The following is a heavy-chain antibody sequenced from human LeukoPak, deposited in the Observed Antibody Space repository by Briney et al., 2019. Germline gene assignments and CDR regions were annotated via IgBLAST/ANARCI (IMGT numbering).Heavy chain of an antibody. Sequence: GGSLRLSCAASGFTFGSYSMNWVRQAPGKGLEWASSISSSSSYIYYADSVKGRFTISRDNAKNSLYLQMNSLRAEDTAVYYCARDFCTNGVCAHDAFDIWGQGTMVTVSS. CDR2: ISSSSSYI. D-gene: IGHD2-8*01. J-gene: IGHJ3*02. V-gene: IGHV3-21*01. CDR1: GFTFGSYS. CDR3: ARDFCTNGVCAHDAFDI.